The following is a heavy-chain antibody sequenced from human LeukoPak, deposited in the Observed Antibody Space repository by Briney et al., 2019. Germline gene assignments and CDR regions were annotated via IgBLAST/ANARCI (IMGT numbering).Heavy chain of an antibody. V-gene: IGHV1-69*04. CDR1: GGTFSSYA. D-gene: IGHD3-22*01. CDR2: IIPILGIA. Sequence: SVKVSCKASGGTFSSYAISWVRQAPGQGLEWMGRIIPILGIANYAQKFQGRVTITADKSTSTAYMELSSLRSEDTAVYYCARSNYYDSSGRRNDAFDIWGQGTMVNVSS. J-gene: IGHJ3*02. CDR3: ARSNYYDSSGRRNDAFDI.